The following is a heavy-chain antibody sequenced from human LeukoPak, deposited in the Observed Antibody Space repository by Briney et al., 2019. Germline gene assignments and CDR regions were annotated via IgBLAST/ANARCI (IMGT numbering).Heavy chain of an antibody. V-gene: IGHV4-59*01. J-gene: IGHJ5*02. D-gene: IGHD1-26*01. CDR1: GGSISSYY. Sequence: SETLSLTCTVFGGSISSYYWSWIRQPPGKGLVWIGYIYYSGSTNYNPCLKSRVTISVDTSKNQFSLKLSSVTAADTAVYYCARDRGGSYSFDPWGQGTLVTVSS. CDR2: IYYSGST. CDR3: ARDRGGSYSFDP.